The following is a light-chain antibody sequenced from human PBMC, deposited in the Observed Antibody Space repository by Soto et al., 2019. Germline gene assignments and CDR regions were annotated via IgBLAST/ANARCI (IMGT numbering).Light chain of an antibody. Sequence: DIQMTQSPSSLSASVGDRVTITCRASQGINIYVAWYQQKPGKVPKLLIYAASSLQSVVPSRFSGSGYGTDFSLTISSLQPEDVATYYCQKYDRAPWTFGQETKVEVK. CDR1: QGINIY. V-gene: IGKV1-27*01. CDR3: QKYDRAPWT. CDR2: AAS. J-gene: IGKJ1*01.